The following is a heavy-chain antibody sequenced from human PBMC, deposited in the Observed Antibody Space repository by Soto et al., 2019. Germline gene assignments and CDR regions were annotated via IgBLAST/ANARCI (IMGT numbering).Heavy chain of an antibody. V-gene: IGHV4-38-2*01. Sequence: PSETLSLTCAVSGYSISSGYYWGWIRQPPGKGLGWIGSIYHSGSTYYNPSLKSRVTISIDTSKNQFSLKLSSVTAADTAVYYCARAYPSSINYDFWSGYYTGWFDPWGQGTLVTVSS. CDR2: IYHSGST. D-gene: IGHD3-3*01. J-gene: IGHJ5*02. CDR1: GYSISSGYY. CDR3: ARAYPSSINYDFWSGYYTGWFDP.